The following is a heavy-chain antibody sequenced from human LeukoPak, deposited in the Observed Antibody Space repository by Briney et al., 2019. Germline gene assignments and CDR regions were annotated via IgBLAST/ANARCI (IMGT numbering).Heavy chain of an antibody. CDR3: AKDGDYYYGSGSLDY. V-gene: IGHV3-30*18. CDR2: ISYDGSNE. CDR1: GFTFSSYG. J-gene: IGHJ4*02. Sequence: GKSLRLSCAVSGFTFSSYGMHWVRQAPGKGLEWVAVISYDGSNEYYADSVKGRFTISRDNSKNTLYLQMDNLRAEDTAVYYCAKDGDYYYGSGSLDYWGQGTLVTVSS. D-gene: IGHD3-10*01.